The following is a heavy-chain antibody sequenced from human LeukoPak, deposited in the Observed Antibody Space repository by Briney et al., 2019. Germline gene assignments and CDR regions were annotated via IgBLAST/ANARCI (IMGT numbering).Heavy chain of an antibody. D-gene: IGHD3-22*01. CDR1: GASVSRNW. J-gene: IGHJ4*02. CDR2: IHHSGGT. CDR3: ATLGFSSGYYYYFDH. V-gene: IGHV4-4*02. Sequence: SETLSLTCTVSGASVSRNWWSWVRQPPGKGLEWIGEIHHSGGTNYNPSLKSRVTMSLDNSNNHFSLKLSSVTAADTAVYYCATLGFSSGYYYYFDHWGQGTLVTVSS.